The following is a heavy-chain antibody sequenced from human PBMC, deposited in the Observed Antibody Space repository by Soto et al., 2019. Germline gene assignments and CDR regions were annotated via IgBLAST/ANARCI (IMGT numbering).Heavy chain of an antibody. J-gene: IGHJ6*02. CDR1: GYSFTSYW. V-gene: IGHV5-51*01. CDR3: ARTSAAGKYYSGMDV. Sequence: GSLKISCKGSGYSFTSYWIGWVRQMPGKGLEWMGIIYPGDSDTRYSPSFQGQVTISADKSISTAYLQWSSLKASDTAMYYCARTSAAGKYYSGMDVWGQGTTVPVS. CDR2: IYPGDSDT. D-gene: IGHD6-13*01.